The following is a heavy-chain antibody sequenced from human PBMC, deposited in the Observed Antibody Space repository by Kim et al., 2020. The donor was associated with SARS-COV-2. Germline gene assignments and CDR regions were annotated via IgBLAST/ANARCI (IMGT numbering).Heavy chain of an antibody. CDR2: ISYDGSNK. CDR3: AKDSSTYDSSPTRY. J-gene: IGHJ4*02. Sequence: GGSLRLSCAASGFTFSSYGMHWVRQAPGKGLEWVAVISYDGSNKYYADSVKGRFTISRDNSKNTLYLQMNSLRAEDTAVYYYAKDSSTYDSSPTRYWGQGTLVTVSS. CDR1: GFTFSSYG. D-gene: IGHD3-22*01. V-gene: IGHV3-30*18.